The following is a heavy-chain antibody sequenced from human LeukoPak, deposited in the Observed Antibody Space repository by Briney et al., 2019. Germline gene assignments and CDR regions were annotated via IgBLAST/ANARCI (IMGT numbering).Heavy chain of an antibody. CDR3: ARGWAVVVVAYFDY. D-gene: IGHD2-15*01. CDR1: GGSFSGYY. CDR2: INHSGST. V-gene: IGHV4-34*01. J-gene: IGHJ4*02. Sequence: SETLSLTCAVYGGSFSGYYWSWIRQPPGKGLEWIGEINHSGSTNYNPSLKSRVTISVDTSKNQFSLKLSSVTAADTAVYYCARGWAVVVVAYFDYWGQGTLVTVSS.